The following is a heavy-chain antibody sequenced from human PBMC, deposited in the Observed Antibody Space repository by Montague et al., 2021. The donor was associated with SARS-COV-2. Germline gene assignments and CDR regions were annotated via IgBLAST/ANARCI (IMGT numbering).Heavy chain of an antibody. CDR1: GGSISSYY. V-gene: IGHV4-59*12. CDR3: ARVGRQQLVRLSGMDV. Sequence: SETLSLTCTVSGGSISSYYWSWIRQPPGKGLEWIGYIYYSGSTNYNPSLESRVTISVDTSKNQFSLKLSSVTAADTAVYYCARVGRQQLVRLSGMDVWGQGTTVTVSS. CDR2: IYYSGST. J-gene: IGHJ6*02. D-gene: IGHD6-13*01.